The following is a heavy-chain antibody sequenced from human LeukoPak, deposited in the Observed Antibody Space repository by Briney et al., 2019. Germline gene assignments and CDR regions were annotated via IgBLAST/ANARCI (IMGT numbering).Heavy chain of an antibody. Sequence: PGGSLRLSCVGSGFSFRSHWVNWVRQSPGKGLEWVANIKPDGSDKYYVDSARGRFTVSRDNAKNSAFLQMNSLRAEDTAIYYCATISAQTFDIRGQGTLVSVSS. V-gene: IGHV3-7*01. CDR1: GFSFRSHW. J-gene: IGHJ3*02. CDR2: IKPDGSDK. D-gene: IGHD5-24*01. CDR3: ATISAQTFDI.